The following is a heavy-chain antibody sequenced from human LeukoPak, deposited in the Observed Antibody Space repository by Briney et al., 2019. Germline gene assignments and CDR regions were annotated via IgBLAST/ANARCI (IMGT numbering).Heavy chain of an antibody. V-gene: IGHV1-69*13. D-gene: IGHD3-10*01. J-gene: IGHJ4*02. CDR2: IIPIFGTA. CDR3: ARDDLIMVRGVFTGSFDY. Sequence: GASVKVSCKASGGTFSSYAISWVRQAPGQGLEWMGGIIPIFGTANYAQKFQGRVTITADESTSTAYMELSSLRSEDTAVYYCARDDLIMVRGVFTGSFDYWGQGTLVTVSS. CDR1: GGTFSSYA.